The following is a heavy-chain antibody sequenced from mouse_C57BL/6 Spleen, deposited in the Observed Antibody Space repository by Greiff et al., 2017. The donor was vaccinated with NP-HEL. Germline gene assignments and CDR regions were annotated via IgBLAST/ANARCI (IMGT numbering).Heavy chain of an antibody. V-gene: IGHV1-64*01. CDR1: GYTFTSYW. CDR3: ARSALTGYFDV. CDR2: IHPNSGST. J-gene: IGHJ1*03. Sequence: VQLQQPGAELVKPGASVKLSCKASGYTFTSYWMHWVKQRPGQGLEWIGMIHPNSGSTNYNEKFKSKATLTVDKSSSTAYMQLSSLTSEDSAVYYCARSALTGYFDVWGTGTTVTVSS.